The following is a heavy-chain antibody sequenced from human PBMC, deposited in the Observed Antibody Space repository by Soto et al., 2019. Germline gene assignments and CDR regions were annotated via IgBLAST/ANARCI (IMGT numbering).Heavy chain of an antibody. D-gene: IGHD6-13*01. J-gene: IGHJ5*02. V-gene: IGHV4-39*01. CDR1: GGSISGSSYY. Sequence: SETLSLTCTVSGGSISGSSYYWGWIRQPPGKGLEWIGSIYYSGSTYYNPSLKSRVTISVDTSKNQFSLKLSSVTAADTAVYYCARPIPGYSSSWYGGNWFDPWGQGTLVTVSS. CDR2: IYYSGST. CDR3: ARPIPGYSSSWYGGNWFDP.